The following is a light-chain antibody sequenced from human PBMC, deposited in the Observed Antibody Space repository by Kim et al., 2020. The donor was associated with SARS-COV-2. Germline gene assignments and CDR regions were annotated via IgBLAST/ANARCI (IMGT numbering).Light chain of an antibody. CDR1: QSVSSY. J-gene: IGKJ4*01. CDR3: KHRSNGPLT. Sequence: EIVLTQSPATLSLSPGQRATLSCRASQSVSSYLAWYQQRPGQAPRLLIYDASNRDTGIPARFSGSGSGTDFTLTISSLEPEDFAVYYCKHRSNGPLTIGGGNKVDIK. CDR2: DAS. V-gene: IGKV3-11*01.